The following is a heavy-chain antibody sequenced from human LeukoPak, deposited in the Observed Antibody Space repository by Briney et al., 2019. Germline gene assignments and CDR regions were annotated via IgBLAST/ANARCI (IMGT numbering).Heavy chain of an antibody. CDR3: ASQHLIDDSSSYYYDAFDI. D-gene: IGHD1-26*01. Sequence: PSETLSLTCTVSGGSINGDYWSWIRQPPGKGLEWIGHISYSGTTNYNPSLKSRVTVSVDTSKNQFSLKLSSVTAADTAVYYCASQHLIDDSSSYYYDAFDIWGQGTMVTVSS. V-gene: IGHV4-59*08. J-gene: IGHJ3*02. CDR1: GGSINGDY. CDR2: ISYSGTT.